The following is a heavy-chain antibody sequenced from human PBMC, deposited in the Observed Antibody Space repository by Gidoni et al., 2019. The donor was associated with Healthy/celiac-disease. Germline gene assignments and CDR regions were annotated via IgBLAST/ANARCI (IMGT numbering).Heavy chain of an antibody. CDR1: GFTFSSYA. Sequence: EVQLLESGGGLVQPGGSLRLSCAATGFTFSSYAMSWVRQAPGKGLEWVSAISGSGGSTYYADSVNGRFTISRELSKNTLYLQMNSLRAEDTAIYYCAKERWFDPWGQGTLVTVSS. V-gene: IGHV3-23*01. J-gene: IGHJ5*02. CDR3: AKERWFDP. CDR2: ISGSGGST.